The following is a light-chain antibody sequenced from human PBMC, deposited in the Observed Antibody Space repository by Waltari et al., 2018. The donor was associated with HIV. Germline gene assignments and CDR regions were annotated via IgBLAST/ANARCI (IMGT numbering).Light chain of an antibody. CDR3: QQHYSTPPA. Sequence: DIVMTQSPDHLAVSMGERATINCKSSQSVLYSSTHKNYLAWYQQKPGQPPKLLIYWASTRESGVPDRFSGSGSGTDLTLTISSLQAEDVAVYYCQQHYSTPPAFGQGTKVEIK. V-gene: IGKV4-1*01. J-gene: IGKJ1*01. CDR1: QSVLYSSTHKNY. CDR2: WAS.